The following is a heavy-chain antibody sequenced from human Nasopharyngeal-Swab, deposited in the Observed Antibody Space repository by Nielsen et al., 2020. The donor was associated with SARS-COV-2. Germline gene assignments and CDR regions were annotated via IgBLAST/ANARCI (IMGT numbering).Heavy chain of an antibody. J-gene: IGHJ4*02. CDR3: ARMTTDDYGDYAWYDY. D-gene: IGHD4-17*01. Sequence: SGPTLAKPTQTLTLTCTFSGFSLSTSGMCVSWIRQPPGKALEWLALIDWDDDKYYSTSLKTRLTISKDTSKNQVVLTMTNMDPVDTATYYCARMTTDDYGDYAWYDYWGQGTLVTVSS. CDR1: GFSLSTSGMC. CDR2: IDWDDDK. V-gene: IGHV2-70*01.